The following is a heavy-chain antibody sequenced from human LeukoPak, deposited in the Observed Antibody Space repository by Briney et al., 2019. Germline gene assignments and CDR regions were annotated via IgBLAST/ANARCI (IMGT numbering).Heavy chain of an antibody. D-gene: IGHD1-26*01. CDR1: GFTVSSSY. Sequence: HPGGSLRLSCAASGFTVSSSYMTWVRQAPGKGLDWVSVIYSGGSTYYADSVKGRFTISRDNSKNTLFLQMNSLRPEDTAVYYCARGASGTYYFGYWGRGTLVTVSS. V-gene: IGHV3-66*02. CDR3: ARGASGTYYFGY. CDR2: IYSGGST. J-gene: IGHJ4*02.